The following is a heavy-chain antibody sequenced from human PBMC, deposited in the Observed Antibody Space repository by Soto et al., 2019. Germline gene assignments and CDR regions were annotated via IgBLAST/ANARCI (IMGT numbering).Heavy chain of an antibody. V-gene: IGHV1-69*13. J-gene: IGHJ6*02. CDR2: IIPIFGTA. CDR3: ARGARVVTAAITTYYYYGMDV. D-gene: IGHD2-2*02. CDR1: GGTFSSYA. Sequence: SVKVSCKASGGTFSSYAISWVRQAPGQGLEWMGGIIPIFGTANYAQKFQGRVTITADESTSTAYMELSSLRSEDTAVYYCARGARVVTAAITTYYYYGMDVRGQGTKVTVSS.